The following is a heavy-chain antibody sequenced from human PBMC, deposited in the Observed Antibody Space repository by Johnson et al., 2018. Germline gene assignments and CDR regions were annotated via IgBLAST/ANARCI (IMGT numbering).Heavy chain of an antibody. D-gene: IGHD4-23*01. V-gene: IGHV3-9*01. Sequence: VQLVESGGGLVQPGRSLRLSCAASGFTFDDYAMHWVRQAPGKGLEWVSGISWNSDSIGYADSMKGRFTISRDNAKNSLYLQMKSLGAEDTALYYCAKDQTTTVATWNAFDIWGQGTMVTVSS. J-gene: IGHJ3*02. CDR2: ISWNSDSI. CDR1: GFTFDDYA. CDR3: AKDQTTTVATWNAFDI.